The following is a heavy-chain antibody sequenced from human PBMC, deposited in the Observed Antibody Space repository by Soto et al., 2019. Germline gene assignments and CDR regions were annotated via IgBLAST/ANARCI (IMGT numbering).Heavy chain of an antibody. CDR1: GGSISSSSYY. J-gene: IGHJ3*02. Sequence: PSETLSLTCTVSGGSISSSSYYWGWIRQPPGKGLEWIGSIYYSGSTYYNPSLKSRVAISVDTSKNQFSLKLSSVTAADTAVYYCARHGGKAYGQLWPGNAFDIWGQGTMVTVSS. CDR2: IYYSGST. V-gene: IGHV4-39*01. D-gene: IGHD5-18*01. CDR3: ARHGGKAYGQLWPGNAFDI.